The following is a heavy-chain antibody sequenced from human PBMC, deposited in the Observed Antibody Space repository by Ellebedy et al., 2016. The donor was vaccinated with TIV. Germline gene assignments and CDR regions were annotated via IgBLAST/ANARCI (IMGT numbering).Heavy chain of an antibody. CDR1: GGSFSGYY. J-gene: IGHJ4*02. Sequence: MPSETLSLTCAVYGGSFSGYYRSWIRQPPGKGLEWIGEINHSGSTNYNPSLKSRVTISVDTSKNQFSLKLSSVTAGETGVYYCARSLPRYSSGWPPIWGQGTLVTVSS. V-gene: IGHV4-34*01. CDR2: INHSGST. CDR3: ARSLPRYSSGWPPI. D-gene: IGHD6-19*01.